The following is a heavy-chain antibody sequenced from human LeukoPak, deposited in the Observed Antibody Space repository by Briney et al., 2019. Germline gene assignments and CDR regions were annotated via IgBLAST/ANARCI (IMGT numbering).Heavy chain of an antibody. CDR1: GGSISSYY. CDR3: AKIPQVAIFSVPNFDY. J-gene: IGHJ4*02. CDR2: IYTSGST. D-gene: IGHD3-3*01. Sequence: SETLSLTCAVSGGSISSYYWSWIRQPAGKGLEWIGRIYTSGSTNYNPSLKSRITMSVDTSKTQFSLKLSSVPAADTAVYYCAKIPQVAIFSVPNFDYWGQGTLVTVSS. V-gene: IGHV4-4*07.